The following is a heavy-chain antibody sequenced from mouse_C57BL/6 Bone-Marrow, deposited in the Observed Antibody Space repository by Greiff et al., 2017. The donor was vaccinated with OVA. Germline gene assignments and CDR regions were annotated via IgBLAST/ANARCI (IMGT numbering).Heavy chain of an antibody. CDR1: GYSITSGYY. Sequence: DVQLVESGPGLVKPSQSLSLTCSVTGYSITSGYYWNWIRQFPGNKLEWMGYISYDGSNNYNPSLKNRISITRDTSKNQFFLKLNSVTTEDTATYYCARDPYGNFDYWGQGTTLTVSS. D-gene: IGHD1-1*02. J-gene: IGHJ2*01. V-gene: IGHV3-6*01. CDR3: ARDPYGNFDY. CDR2: ISYDGSN.